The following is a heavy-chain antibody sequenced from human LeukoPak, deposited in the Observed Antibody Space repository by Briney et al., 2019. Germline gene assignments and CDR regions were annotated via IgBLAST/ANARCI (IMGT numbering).Heavy chain of an antibody. CDR2: IRYDGSNK. V-gene: IGHV3-30*02. Sequence: GGSLRLSCAASGFTFSSYGMHWVRQAPGKGLEWVAFIRYDGSNKYYADSVKGRFTISRDNSTNTLYLQMNRLRAEDTAVYYCAKSSGSYYFWFDPWGQGTLVTVSS. J-gene: IGHJ5*02. CDR3: AKSSGSYYFWFDP. CDR1: GFTFSSYG. D-gene: IGHD1-26*01.